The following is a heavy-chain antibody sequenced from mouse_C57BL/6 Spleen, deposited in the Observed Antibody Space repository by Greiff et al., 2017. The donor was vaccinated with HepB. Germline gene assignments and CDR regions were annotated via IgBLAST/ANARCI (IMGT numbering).Heavy chain of an antibody. CDR1: GYTFTSYW. J-gene: IGHJ1*03. CDR3: TRGPYYYGSSYWYSDV. CDR2: IYPGNSDT. V-gene: IGHV1-5*01. Sequence: EVQLQQSGTVLARPGASVKMSCKTSGYTFTSYWMHWVKQRPGQGLEWIGAIYPGNSDTSYNQKFKGKAKLTAVTSASTAYMELSSLTNEDSAVYYCTRGPYYYGSSYWYSDVWGTGTTVTVSS. D-gene: IGHD1-1*01.